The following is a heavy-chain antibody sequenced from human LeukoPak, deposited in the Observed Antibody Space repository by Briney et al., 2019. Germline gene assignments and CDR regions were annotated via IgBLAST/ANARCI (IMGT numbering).Heavy chain of an antibody. CDR3: ARLSAPQLSYDFWSGYSFDI. D-gene: IGHD3-3*01. Sequence: SSQTLSLTCAVSGGSISSGGYSWSWIRQPPGEGLEWIGYIYHSGRTYYNPSLKSRVTISVDTSKNQFSLKLSSVTAADTAVYYCARLSAPQLSYDFWSGYSFDIWGQGTMVTVSS. CDR2: IYHSGRT. J-gene: IGHJ3*02. CDR1: GGSISSGGYS. V-gene: IGHV4-30-2*01.